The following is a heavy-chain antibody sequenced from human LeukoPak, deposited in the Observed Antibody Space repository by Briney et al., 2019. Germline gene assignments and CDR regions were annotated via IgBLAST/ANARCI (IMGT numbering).Heavy chain of an antibody. V-gene: IGHV4-34*01. CDR1: GGSFSGYY. J-gene: IGHJ4*02. Sequence: SETLSLTCAVYGGSFSGYYWSWIRQPPGKGLEWIGEMNHRGSNNYDPTLKSRVTISVDTSKNQFSLKLSSVTAADTAVYYCVRPVSGSSGWYYNYWGQGTLVTVSS. CDR3: VRPVSGSSGWYYNY. CDR2: MNHRGSN. D-gene: IGHD6-19*01.